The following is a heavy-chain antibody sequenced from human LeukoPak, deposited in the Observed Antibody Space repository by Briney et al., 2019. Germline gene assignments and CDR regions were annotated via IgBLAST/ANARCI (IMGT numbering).Heavy chain of an antibody. D-gene: IGHD1-26*01. CDR2: IYYSGST. J-gene: IGHJ6*02. V-gene: IGHV4-39*01. CDR3: ARHSGSYLNYYGMDV. CDR1: GGSISSSSYY. Sequence: SETLSLTCTVSGGSISSSSYYWGWIRQPPGTGLEWIGSIYYSGSTYYNPSLKSRVTISVDTSKNQFSLKLSSVTAADTAVYYCARHSGSYLNYYGMDVWGQGTTVTVSS.